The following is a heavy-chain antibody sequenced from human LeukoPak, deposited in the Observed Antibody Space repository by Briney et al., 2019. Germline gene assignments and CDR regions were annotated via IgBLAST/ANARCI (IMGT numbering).Heavy chain of an antibody. CDR2: ISSSSSYI. Sequence: GGSLRLSCAASGFTFSSYRMNWVRQAPGKGLEWVSSISSSSSYIYYADSVKGRFTISRDNAKNSLYLQMNSLRVEDTAAYYCSRTVTTMGFDYWGQGTLVTVSS. CDR1: GFTFSSYR. D-gene: IGHD4-17*01. V-gene: IGHV3-21*01. CDR3: SRTVTTMGFDY. J-gene: IGHJ4*02.